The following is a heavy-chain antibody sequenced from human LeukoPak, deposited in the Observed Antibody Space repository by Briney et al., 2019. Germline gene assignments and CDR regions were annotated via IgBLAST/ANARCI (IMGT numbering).Heavy chain of an antibody. CDR2: ISSSSSTI. CDR3: ARAADFWSGYFSTFPQYYYYYYMDV. D-gene: IGHD3-3*01. J-gene: IGHJ6*03. Sequence: GGSLRLSCPASGFTFSSYSMNWVRQAPGKGLEWVSYISSSSSTIYYADSVKGRFTISRDNAKNSLYLQMNSLRDEETAVYYCARAADFWSGYFSTFPQYYYYYYMDVWGKGTTVTVSS. V-gene: IGHV3-48*02. CDR1: GFTFSSYS.